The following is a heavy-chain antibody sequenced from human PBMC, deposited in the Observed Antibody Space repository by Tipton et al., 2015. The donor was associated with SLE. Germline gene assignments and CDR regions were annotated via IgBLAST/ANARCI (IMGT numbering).Heavy chain of an antibody. Sequence: TLSLTCTVSGGSISSYYWSWIRQPPGKGLEWIGYIYYSGSTNYNPSLKSRVTISVDTSKNQFSLNLSSVTAADTAVYYCAREPPYYYYGMDVWGQGTTVTVSS. V-gene: IGHV4-59*01. CDR2: IYYSGST. J-gene: IGHJ6*02. CDR1: GGSISSYY. CDR3: AREPPYYYYGMDV.